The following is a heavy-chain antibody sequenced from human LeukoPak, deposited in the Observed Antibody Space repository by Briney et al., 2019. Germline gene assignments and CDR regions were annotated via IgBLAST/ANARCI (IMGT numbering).Heavy chain of an antibody. Sequence: GESLKIPCKGFGYSFSNYWIGWWRQMPGKGLEWMGIIYPGDSETRYSPPFQGQVTISADKSISTAYLQWSSLKASDTAMYYCARHDDILTGYPTATWGQGTLVTVSS. CDR2: IYPGDSET. CDR1: GYSFSNYW. D-gene: IGHD3-9*01. J-gene: IGHJ5*02. V-gene: IGHV5-51*01. CDR3: ARHDDILTGYPTAT.